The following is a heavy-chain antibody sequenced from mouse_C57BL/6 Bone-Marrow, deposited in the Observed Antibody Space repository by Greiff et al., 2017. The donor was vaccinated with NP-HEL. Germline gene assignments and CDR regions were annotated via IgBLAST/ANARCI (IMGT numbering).Heavy chain of an antibody. Sequence: EVQLQQSGPVLVKPGASVKMSCKASGYTFADYYMNWVKQSHGKSLEWIGVINPYNGGTSYNQKFKGKATLTVDKSSSTAYMELNSLTSEDSAVYYCALSGTTGRDYWGQGTTLTVSS. V-gene: IGHV1-19*01. CDR3: ALSGTTGRDY. CDR1: GYTFADYY. D-gene: IGHD1-1*01. J-gene: IGHJ2*01. CDR2: INPYNGGT.